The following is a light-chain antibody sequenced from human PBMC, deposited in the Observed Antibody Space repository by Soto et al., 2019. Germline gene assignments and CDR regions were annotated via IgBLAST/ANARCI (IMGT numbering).Light chain of an antibody. CDR3: QQSGSSPWT. Sequence: EIVLTQSPGTLSLSPGERATFSCRASENVRSSYLAWYKLRPGQAPSLRIYGASNRARDIPDRCSGSGSRPDFSLTSSILEPEDFAVYYCQQSGSSPWTFGQGNKVEI. V-gene: IGKV3-20*01. CDR2: GAS. J-gene: IGKJ1*01. CDR1: ENVRSSY.